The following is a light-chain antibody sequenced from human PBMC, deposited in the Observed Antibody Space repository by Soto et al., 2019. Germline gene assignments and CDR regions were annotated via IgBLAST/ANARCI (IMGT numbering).Light chain of an antibody. J-gene: IGKJ1*01. V-gene: IGKV3-15*01. CDR2: GAS. Sequence: IVLTHCPATLSVSPGERVTLSSRASQSVDINLSWYQQKPGQAPRLLIYGASTRATDMSGTFSGRGSGTEFTLTISNVRPEDFAVYYCQQYRSWPRTFGQGTKVDIK. CDR1: QSVDIN. CDR3: QQYRSWPRT.